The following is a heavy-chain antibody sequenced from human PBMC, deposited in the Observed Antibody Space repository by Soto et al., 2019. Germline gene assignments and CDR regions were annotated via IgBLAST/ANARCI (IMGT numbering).Heavy chain of an antibody. CDR2: INHSGST. Sequence: SETLSLTCAVYGGSFSVYYWSWIRHPPGKGLEWIGEINHSGSTNYNPSLKSRVTISVDTSKNQFSLKLSSVTAADTAVYYCARGLEVAAAGYGEYYYYGMDVWGQGTTVTVSS. CDR3: ARGLEVAAAGYGEYYYYGMDV. CDR1: GGSFSVYY. V-gene: IGHV4-34*01. D-gene: IGHD6-13*01. J-gene: IGHJ6*02.